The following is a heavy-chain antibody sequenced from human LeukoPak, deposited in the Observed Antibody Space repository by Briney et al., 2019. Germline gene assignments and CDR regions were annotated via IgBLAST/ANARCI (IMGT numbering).Heavy chain of an antibody. CDR2: IYYSGST. J-gene: IGHJ6*03. Sequence: SQTLSLTCTVSGDSISRGGYCCSWIRQHPGKGLEWIGYIYYSGSTYYNPSLKSRVTISVDTSKNQFSLKLSSVTAADTAVYYCAREGAAYYYYMDVWGKGTTVTVSS. D-gene: IGHD2-15*01. V-gene: IGHV4-31*03. CDR1: GDSISRGGYC. CDR3: AREGAAYYYYMDV.